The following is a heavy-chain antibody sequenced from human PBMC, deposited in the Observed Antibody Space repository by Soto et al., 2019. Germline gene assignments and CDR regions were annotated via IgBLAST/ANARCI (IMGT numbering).Heavy chain of an antibody. CDR1: GFTFSSYA. Sequence: GGSLRLSCAASGFTFSSYAMSWVRQAPGKGLEWVSAISGTGSSTNYADSVEGRFTISRDNSKNTLYLQMSSLRAEDTAVYYCAKAGGIAVPGTHLDYWGQGTLITVSS. J-gene: IGHJ4*02. D-gene: IGHD6-19*01. CDR3: AKAGGIAVPGTHLDY. CDR2: ISGTGSST. V-gene: IGHV3-23*01.